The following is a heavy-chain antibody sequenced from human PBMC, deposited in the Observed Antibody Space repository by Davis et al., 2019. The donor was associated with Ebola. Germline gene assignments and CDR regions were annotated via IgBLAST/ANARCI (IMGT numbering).Heavy chain of an antibody. CDR3: ARIPSHYYYYMDV. Sequence: PGGSLRLSCAAAGFTFSTYSMNWVRQAPGKGLEWISYISGSSSTIYYADSVKGRFTISRDNVKNSLYLQMNSLRDEDTAVYSCARIPSHYYYYMDVWGKGTTVTVSS. J-gene: IGHJ6*03. V-gene: IGHV3-48*02. CDR1: GFTFSTYS. CDR2: ISGSSSTI.